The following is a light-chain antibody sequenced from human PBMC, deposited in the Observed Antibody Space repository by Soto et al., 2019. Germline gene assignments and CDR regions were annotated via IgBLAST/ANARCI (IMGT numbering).Light chain of an antibody. CDR3: QQYGSSPIT. J-gene: IGKJ5*01. V-gene: IGKV3-20*01. Sequence: EIVLPQSPGTLSLSPGERATLSCRASQKISSRYLAWYLQKPGQAPRFLIYGASSRATGIPDRFSGSGSGTDFTLTISRLEPEDFAVYYCQQYGSSPITFGQGTRLEIK. CDR2: GAS. CDR1: QKISSRY.